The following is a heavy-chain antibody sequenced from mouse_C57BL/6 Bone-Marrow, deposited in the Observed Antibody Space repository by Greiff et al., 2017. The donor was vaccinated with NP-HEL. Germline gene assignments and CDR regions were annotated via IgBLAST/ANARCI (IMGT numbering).Heavy chain of an antibody. D-gene: IGHD1-1*01. J-gene: IGHJ3*01. CDR1: GYAFSSSW. CDR2: IYPGDGDT. Sequence: QVQLQQSGPELVKPGASVKISCKASGYAFSSSWMNWVKQRPGKGLEWIGRIYPGDGDTNYNGKFKGKATLTADKSSSTAYMQLSSLTSEDSAVYFCAREDSYGSSPAWFAYWGQGTLVTVSA. V-gene: IGHV1-82*01. CDR3: AREDSYGSSPAWFAY.